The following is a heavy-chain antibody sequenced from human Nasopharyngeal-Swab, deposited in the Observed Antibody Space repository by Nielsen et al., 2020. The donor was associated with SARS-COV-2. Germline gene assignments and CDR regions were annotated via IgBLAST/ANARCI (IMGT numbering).Heavy chain of an antibody. V-gene: IGHV3-30*03. D-gene: IGHD6-19*01. CDR2: ISYDGSNK. J-gene: IGHJ4*02. Sequence: GGSLRLSCAASGFTFSSYDMHWVRQAPGKGLEWVAVISYDGSNKYYADSVKGRFTISRDNSKNTLYLQMNSLRAEDTAVYYCARETVAGTRPDYWGQGTLVTVSS. CDR1: GFTFSSYD. CDR3: ARETVAGTRPDY.